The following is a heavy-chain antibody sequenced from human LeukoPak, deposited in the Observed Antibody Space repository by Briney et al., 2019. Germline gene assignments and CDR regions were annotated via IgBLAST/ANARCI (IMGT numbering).Heavy chain of an antibody. D-gene: IGHD3-3*02. V-gene: IGHV3-64*01. Sequence: QPGGSLILSCTASGFTFSRYALHWVRQAPGKGLEYVSGIGNNGGGTHYANSVEGRFTISRDNSRNTLFLHMGSLRAEDMAVYYGARGHFWSGYTDPDYYYYMDVWGKGTTVTVSS. J-gene: IGHJ6*03. CDR3: ARGHFWSGYTDPDYYYYMDV. CDR1: GFTFSRYA. CDR2: IGNNGGGT.